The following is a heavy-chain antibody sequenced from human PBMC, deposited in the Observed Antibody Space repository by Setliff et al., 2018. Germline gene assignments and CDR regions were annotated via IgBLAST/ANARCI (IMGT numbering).Heavy chain of an antibody. J-gene: IGHJ1*01. CDR2: IILIFDRT. D-gene: IGHD6-25*01. CDR3: ARAAGSLTSDEYFHH. CDR1: GGTFGDYG. V-gene: IGHV1-69*06. Sequence: SVKVSCKASGGTFGDYGITWVRQAPGQGLEWMGGIILIFDRTKYAQKFQGRVTITADKSTSTAYMELSSLKSEDTAVYYCARAAGSLTSDEYFHHWGQGTLVPSPQ.